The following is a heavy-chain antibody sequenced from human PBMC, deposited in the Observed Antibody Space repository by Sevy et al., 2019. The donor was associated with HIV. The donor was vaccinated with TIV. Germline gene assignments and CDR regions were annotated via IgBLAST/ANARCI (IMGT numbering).Heavy chain of an antibody. J-gene: IGHJ3*01. CDR3: ARDLTAYGRKGGAFDL. CDR1: GFAFSKYA. D-gene: IGHD3-16*01. V-gene: IGHV3-30-3*01. Sequence: GGSLRLSCAASGFAFSKYAMHWVRQAPGKGLEWVAVISYDGTNKYYGDSVKGRFTISRDNSKNTPYLQMNSLRAEDTAVNYCARDLTAYGRKGGAFDLWGQGTMVTVSS. CDR2: ISYDGTNK.